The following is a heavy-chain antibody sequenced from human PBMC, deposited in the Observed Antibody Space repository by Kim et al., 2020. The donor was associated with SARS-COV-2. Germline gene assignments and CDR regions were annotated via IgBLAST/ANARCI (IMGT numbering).Heavy chain of an antibody. D-gene: IGHD5-12*01. CDR1: GFSFSNYA. CDR2: TSYDGSNK. CDR3: ARDTGVVIICATKRIYHYGMDV. Sequence: GGSLRLSCAASGFSFSNYAMYWVRQAPGKGLEWVALTSYDGSNKYSADTVRGRFTISRDNSKNTLSLQMKSLRTEDTAPYHCARDTGVVIICATKRIYHYGMDVWGQGPTVTVPS. V-gene: IGHV3-30-3*01. J-gene: IGHJ6*02.